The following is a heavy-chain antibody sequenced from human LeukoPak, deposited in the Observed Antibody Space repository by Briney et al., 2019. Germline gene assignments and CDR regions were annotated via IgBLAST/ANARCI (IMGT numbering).Heavy chain of an antibody. V-gene: IGHV3-74*01. J-gene: IGHJ4*01. CDR1: GFTFISYW. D-gene: IGHD3-10*01. Sequence: PGGSLRLSCAASGFTFISYWMHWVRQAPGKGLVWVSRINSDGSNTDYADSVRGRFTISRDNTKNTVYLQMNSLRAEDTAVYSCAKYTSGTSYRGLDQWGHGTLVTVSS. CDR3: AKYTSGTSYRGLDQ. CDR2: INSDGSNT.